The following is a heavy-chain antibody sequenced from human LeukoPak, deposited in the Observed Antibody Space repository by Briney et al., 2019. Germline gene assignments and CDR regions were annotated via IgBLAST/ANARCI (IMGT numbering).Heavy chain of an antibody. CDR1: GFTFSSYA. Sequence: PGGSLRLSCAASGFTFSSYAMHWVRQAPGKGLEWVAVISYDGSNKYYADPVKGRFTISRDNSKNTLYLQMNSLRAEDTAVYYCACYYYDSSGYYYLYYYYGMDVWGQGTTVTVSS. V-gene: IGHV3-30-3*01. CDR2: ISYDGSNK. CDR3: ACYYYDSSGYYYLYYYYGMDV. D-gene: IGHD3-22*01. J-gene: IGHJ6*02.